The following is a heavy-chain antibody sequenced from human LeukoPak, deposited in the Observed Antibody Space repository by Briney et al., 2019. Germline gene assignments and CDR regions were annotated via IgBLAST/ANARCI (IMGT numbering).Heavy chain of an antibody. CDR2: IKQDGSEK. J-gene: IGHJ4*02. Sequence: GSLSLSCAGSGFPFSSYWMSWVRQAPGKGLEWVANIKQDGSEKYYVDSVKGRFTISRDNAKNSLYLQMNSLRAEDTAVYYCARDRIAAVGLDYWGQGTLVTVSS. CDR1: GFPFSSYW. D-gene: IGHD6-13*01. V-gene: IGHV3-7*01. CDR3: ARDRIAAVGLDY.